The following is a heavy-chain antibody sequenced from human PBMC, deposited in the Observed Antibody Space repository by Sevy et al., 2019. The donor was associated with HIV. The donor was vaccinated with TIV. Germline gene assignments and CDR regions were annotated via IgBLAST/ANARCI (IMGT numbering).Heavy chain of an antibody. D-gene: IGHD3-22*01. V-gene: IGHV3-30*18. Sequence: GGSLRLSCAASGFTFSSYGMHWVRQAPGKGLEWVAVISYDGSNKYYADSVKGRFTISRDNSKNTLYLQMNSLRAEDTAVYYCAKERWYDSSGYSPPYYFDYWGQGTLVTVSS. CDR3: AKERWYDSSGYSPPYYFDY. J-gene: IGHJ4*02. CDR1: GFTFSSYG. CDR2: ISYDGSNK.